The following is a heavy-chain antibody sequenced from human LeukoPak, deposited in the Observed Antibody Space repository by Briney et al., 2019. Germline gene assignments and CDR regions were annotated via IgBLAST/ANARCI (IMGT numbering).Heavy chain of an antibody. V-gene: IGHV4-34*01. CDR3: ARAPPTDYYDSSGFYYVFDY. J-gene: IGHJ4*02. CDR1: GXSFSGYY. Sequence: KSSETLSLTCAVYGXSFSGYYWSWIRQPPGKGLEWIGEINHSGGTNYNPSLKSRVTISVDTSKNQFSLKLSSVTAADTAVYFCARAPPTDYYDSSGFYYVFDYWGQGTLVTVSS. CDR2: INHSGGT. D-gene: IGHD3-22*01.